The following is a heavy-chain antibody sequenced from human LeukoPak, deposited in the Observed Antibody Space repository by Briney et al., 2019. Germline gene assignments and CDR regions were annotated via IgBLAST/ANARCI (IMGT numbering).Heavy chain of an antibody. CDR3: ARLKKGFTFDY. CDR1: GGPISSGSYY. CDR2: IYTSGST. Sequence: SETLSLTCTVSGGPISSGSYYWSWIRQPAGKGLEWIGRIYTSGSTNYNPSLKSRVTISVGTSKNQFSLKLSSVTAADTAVYYCARLKKGFTFDYWGQGTLVTVSS. V-gene: IGHV4-61*02. J-gene: IGHJ4*02.